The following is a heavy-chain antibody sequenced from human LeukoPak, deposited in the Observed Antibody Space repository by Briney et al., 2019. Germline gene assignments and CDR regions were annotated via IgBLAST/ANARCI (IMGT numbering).Heavy chain of an antibody. Sequence: GASVKVSCKASGYTFTSYGISWVRQAPGQGLEWMGWISAYNGNTNYAQKLQGRVTMTTDTSTSTAYMELRSLRSDDTAVYYCARGRKPDYGDSESFDYWGQGTLVTVPS. D-gene: IGHD4-17*01. CDR2: ISAYNGNT. CDR1: GYTFTSYG. CDR3: ARGRKPDYGDSESFDY. V-gene: IGHV1-18*01. J-gene: IGHJ4*02.